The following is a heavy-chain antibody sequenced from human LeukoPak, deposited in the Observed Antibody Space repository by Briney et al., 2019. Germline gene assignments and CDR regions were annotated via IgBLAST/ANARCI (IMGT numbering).Heavy chain of an antibody. CDR3: AKDWRSSITMVRGLMDV. Sequence: PGGSLRLSCAASGFTFSSYGMHWVRQAPGKGLEWVAVISYDGSNKYYADSVKGRFTISRDNSKNTLYLQMNSLRAEDTAVYYCAKDWRSSITMVRGLMDVWGQGTTVIVSS. V-gene: IGHV3-30*18. J-gene: IGHJ6*02. CDR2: ISYDGSNK. D-gene: IGHD3-10*01. CDR1: GFTFSSYG.